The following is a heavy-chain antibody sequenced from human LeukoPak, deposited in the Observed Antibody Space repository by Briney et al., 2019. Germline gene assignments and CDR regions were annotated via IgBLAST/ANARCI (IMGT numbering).Heavy chain of an antibody. Sequence: PSETLSLTCTASGGSINNYYWSWIRQPPGKGLEWIGYIYYSGSTNYNPSLKSRVTISVDTSKNQFSLKMSSLTAADTAVYYCARHRGSGYPYFDYWGQGTLVTVSS. CDR1: GGSINNYY. D-gene: IGHD3-22*01. CDR3: ARHRGSGYPYFDY. V-gene: IGHV4-59*01. J-gene: IGHJ4*02. CDR2: IYYSGST.